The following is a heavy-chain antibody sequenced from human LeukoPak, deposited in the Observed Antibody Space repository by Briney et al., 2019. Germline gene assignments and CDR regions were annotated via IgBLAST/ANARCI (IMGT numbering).Heavy chain of an antibody. Sequence: GGSLRLSCAASGFTFSSYGMHWVRQAPGKGLEWVAVIWYDGSNKYYADSVKGRFTISRDNSKNTLYLQMNSLRAEDTAVYYCARDGAYSYDTSGYYKAFDIWGQGTTVTVSS. CDR3: ARDGAYSYDTSGYYKAFDI. D-gene: IGHD3-22*01. V-gene: IGHV3-33*01. CDR2: IWYDGSNK. J-gene: IGHJ3*02. CDR1: GFTFSSYG.